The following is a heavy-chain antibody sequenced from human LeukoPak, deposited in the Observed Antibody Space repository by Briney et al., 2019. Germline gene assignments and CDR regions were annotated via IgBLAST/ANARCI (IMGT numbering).Heavy chain of an antibody. CDR3: ARSFFPTIISPDAFDI. Sequence: PSETLSLTCTVSGGSISSYYWSWIRQPPGKGLEWIGYIYYSGSTNYNPSLKSRVTISVDTSKNQFSLKLSSVTAADTAVYYCARSFFPTIISPDAFDIWGQGTMVTVSS. CDR2: IYYSGST. J-gene: IGHJ3*02. D-gene: IGHD2/OR15-2a*01. V-gene: IGHV4-59*01. CDR1: GGSISSYY.